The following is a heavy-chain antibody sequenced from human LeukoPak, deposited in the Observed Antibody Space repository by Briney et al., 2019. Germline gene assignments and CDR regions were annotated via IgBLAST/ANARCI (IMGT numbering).Heavy chain of an antibody. D-gene: IGHD3-22*01. CDR2: IYYSWST. J-gene: IGHJ4*02. CDR1: GGSISSSSYY. V-gene: IGHV4-39*01. Sequence: SETLSLTCTVSGGSISSSSYYWGWIRQPPGKGLEWIGSIYYSWSTYYNPSPNSRVTISVDTSKYQFSLKLSSVTDADTAGYYFARSRGDSYCYEGRFDYWGQGALVTVSS. CDR3: ARSRGDSYCYEGRFDY.